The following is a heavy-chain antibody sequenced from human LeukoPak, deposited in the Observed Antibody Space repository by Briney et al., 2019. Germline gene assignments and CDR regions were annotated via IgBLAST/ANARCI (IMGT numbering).Heavy chain of an antibody. D-gene: IGHD3-22*01. Sequence: GGALRLCCAVSGITLSNYGMSWVRQAPAKGVELVAGISGNGGSTNYADYVKGRFTSSRDNPKNTLFLQMNSLRAEDTAVYFCAKRGVVIRVILVGFHKEAYYFDSWGQGTLVTVSS. CDR2: ISGNGGST. CDR1: GITLSNYG. J-gene: IGHJ4*02. CDR3: AKRGVVIRVILVGFHKEAYYFDS. V-gene: IGHV3-23*01.